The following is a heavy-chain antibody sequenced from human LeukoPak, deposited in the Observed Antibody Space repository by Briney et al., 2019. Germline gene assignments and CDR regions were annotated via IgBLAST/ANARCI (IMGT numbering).Heavy chain of an antibody. Sequence: ASVKVSCKASGYTFTSNGISWVRQAPGQGLEWMGWIGAYNGDTNYAQKLQDRVTMTTDTSTSTAYMELRSLRSDDTAVYYCARVGYDILTGYYGVFDYWGQGTLVTVSS. CDR3: ARVGYDILTGYYGVFDY. J-gene: IGHJ4*02. CDR1: GYTFTSNG. V-gene: IGHV1-18*01. D-gene: IGHD3-9*01. CDR2: IGAYNGDT.